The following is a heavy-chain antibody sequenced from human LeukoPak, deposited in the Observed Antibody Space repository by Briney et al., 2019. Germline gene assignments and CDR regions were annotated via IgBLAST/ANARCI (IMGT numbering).Heavy chain of an antibody. V-gene: IGHV3-74*01. D-gene: IGHD6-19*01. J-gene: IGHJ4*02. CDR3: AREVYSSGWSSFDY. CDR1: GFTLSSYW. CDR2: INSDGSST. Sequence: GGSLRLSCAASGFTLSSYWMHWVRQAPGKGLVWVSRINSDGSSTIRADSVKGRFTISRDNAKNTLYLQMNSLRAEDTAVYYCAREVYSSGWSSFDYWGQGTLVTVSS.